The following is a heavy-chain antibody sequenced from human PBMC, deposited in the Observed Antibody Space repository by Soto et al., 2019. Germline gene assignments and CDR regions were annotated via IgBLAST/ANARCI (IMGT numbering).Heavy chain of an antibody. D-gene: IGHD1-1*01. J-gene: IGHJ4*02. CDR1: GFTFYTYA. Sequence: GGSLRLSCEASGFTFYTYAMSWVRQAPGKGLEWVSAISGSGGSTYYADSVKGRFTISRDNSKNTLYLQMNSLRAEDTAVYYCAKRYRAFDYWGQGTLVTVSS. CDR3: AKRYRAFDY. V-gene: IGHV3-23*01. CDR2: ISGSGGST.